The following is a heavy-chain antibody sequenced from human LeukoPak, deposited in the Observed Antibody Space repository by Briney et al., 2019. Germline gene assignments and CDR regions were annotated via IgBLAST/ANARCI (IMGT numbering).Heavy chain of an antibody. D-gene: IGHD3-22*01. Sequence: GGSLRLSCSASGFTVSSSNMNWVRQAPGKGLEWISVIYSGGSTHYADSVKGRFTISRDNAKNSLYLQMNSLRDEDTAVYYCAGGGRYDSSGYYPSIDYWGQGTLVTVSS. V-gene: IGHV3-53*03. J-gene: IGHJ4*02. CDR2: IYSGGST. CDR3: AGGGRYDSSGYYPSIDY. CDR1: GFTVSSSN.